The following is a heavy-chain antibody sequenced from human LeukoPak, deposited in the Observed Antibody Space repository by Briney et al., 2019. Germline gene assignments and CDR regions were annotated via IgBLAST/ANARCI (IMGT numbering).Heavy chain of an antibody. CDR2: IKEDGSEI. CDR3: ARDVGAVLGEVYFDY. CDR1: GFTFSNYW. V-gene: IGHV3-7*01. J-gene: IGHJ4*02. D-gene: IGHD3-16*01. Sequence: GGSLRLSCVASGFTFSNYWMSWVRQAPGKGLECVANIKEDGSEIYYVDSVKGRFTISRDNAKNSLFLQMNSLRAEDTAVYYCARDVGAVLGEVYFDYWGQGTLVTVSS.